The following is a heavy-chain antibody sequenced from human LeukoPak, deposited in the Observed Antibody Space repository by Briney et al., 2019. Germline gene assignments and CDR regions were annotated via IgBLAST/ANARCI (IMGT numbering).Heavy chain of an antibody. CDR2: ITSSSNYI. CDR3: ARDRGYFDN. CDR1: GFTFSIYS. V-gene: IGHV3-21*01. Sequence: PGWSLRLSCAASGFTFSIYSMNWVRQAPGKGLEWLSSITSSSNYIYYADSVKGRFTISRDNVQNSLYLQMNSLRAEDTAMYYCARDRGYFDNWGQGTLVTVSS. J-gene: IGHJ4*02.